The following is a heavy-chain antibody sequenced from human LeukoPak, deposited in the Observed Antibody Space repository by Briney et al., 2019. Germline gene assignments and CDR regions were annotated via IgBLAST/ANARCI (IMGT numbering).Heavy chain of an antibody. D-gene: IGHD3-3*01. CDR2: IIPIFGTA. V-gene: IGHV1-69*13. J-gene: IGHJ6*03. Sequence: SVKVSCKASGYTFTSYGISWVRQAPGQGLEWMGGIIPIFGTANYAQKFQGRVTITADESTSTAYMELSSLRSQDTAVYYCAGCPTISHPYYYYYYMDVWGKGTTVTVSS. CDR3: AGCPTISHPYYYYYYMDV. CDR1: GYTFTSYG.